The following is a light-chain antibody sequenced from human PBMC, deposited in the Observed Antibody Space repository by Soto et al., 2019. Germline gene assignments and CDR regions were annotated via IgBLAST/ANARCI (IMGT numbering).Light chain of an antibody. CDR3: QQFNSYPIT. J-gene: IGKJ5*01. V-gene: IGKV1-13*02. CDR1: QDIRGA. Sequence: AIQVTQSPSSLSASVGDRVTITCRASQDIRGALAWYQQKPGKAPKLLIYDVSTLENEVPSRFSGSSSGTQFTLTISSLHPEDFGTYYCQQFNSYPITFGHGTRLEIK. CDR2: DVS.